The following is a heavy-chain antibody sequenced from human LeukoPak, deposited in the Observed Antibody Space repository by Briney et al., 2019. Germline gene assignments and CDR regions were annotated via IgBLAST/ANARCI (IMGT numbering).Heavy chain of an antibody. V-gene: IGHV3-21*01. J-gene: IGHJ3*02. CDR2: ISRSLGYI. CDR3: VRDRSGQMEAFDI. CDR1: GFTFSDYR. D-gene: IGHD5-24*01. Sequence: GGSLRLSCAASGFTFSDYRMNWVRQAPGKGLEWVSYISRSLGYIYYADSVKGRFTVSRDNAKNSLYLQMNSLRVEGTAVYYCVRDRSGQMEAFDIWGQGTMVTVSS.